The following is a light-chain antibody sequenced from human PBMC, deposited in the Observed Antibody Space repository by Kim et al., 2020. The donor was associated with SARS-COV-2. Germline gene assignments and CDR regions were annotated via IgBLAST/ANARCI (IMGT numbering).Light chain of an antibody. CDR2: DVT. V-gene: IGLV2-14*03. CDR3: SSYTNSNTFEV. CDR1: SSDIGGYDY. Sequence: QSALTQPASVSGSPGQSITISCTGTSSDIGGYDYVSWYQQHPGNAPKLMIYDVTKRPSGVSNRFSGSKSGNTASLTIPGLQAEDEADYYCSSYTNSNTFEVFGGGTQLTVL. J-gene: IGLJ3*02.